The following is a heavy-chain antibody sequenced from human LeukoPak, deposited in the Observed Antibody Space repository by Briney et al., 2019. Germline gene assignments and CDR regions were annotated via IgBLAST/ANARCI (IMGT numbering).Heavy chain of an antibody. D-gene: IGHD3-10*01. CDR3: ARDPNSSYGSGSRGDY. V-gene: IGHV4-39*02. CDR1: GGSISSTSYH. J-gene: IGHJ4*02. Sequence: SETLSLTCTVSGGSISSTSYHWAWIRQPPGKGLEWIATVYYTGSAYYNPSLKSRVTISVDTSKSQFSLKLSSVTTADTAVYYCARDPNSSYGSGSRGDYWGQGTLVTVSS. CDR2: VYYTGSA.